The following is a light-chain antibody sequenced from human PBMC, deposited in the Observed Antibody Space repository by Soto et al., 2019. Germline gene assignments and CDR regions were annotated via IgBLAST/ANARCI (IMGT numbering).Light chain of an antibody. CDR2: EVS. CDR1: SSDVGDYNY. CDR3: SSYTLSNPWV. Sequence: QSALTQPASVSGSPGQSITISCTGTSSDVGDYNYVSWYQHHPGKAPKLVIFEVSNRPSGVSNRFSGSKSGNTASLTISGLQVEDEADYYRSSYTLSNPWVFGGGTKLTVL. J-gene: IGLJ3*02. V-gene: IGLV2-14*01.